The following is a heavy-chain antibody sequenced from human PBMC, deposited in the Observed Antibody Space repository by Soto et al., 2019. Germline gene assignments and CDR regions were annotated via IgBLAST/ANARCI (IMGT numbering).Heavy chain of an antibody. CDR2: INSGGSSI. Sequence: PGRSLTLSCAASGFTFTNYWMHWVRQGPGKGPVWVSRINSGGSSITYADSVKGRFTISRDNARNTLYLQINSLRADDTAVYYCARNPGDTGFEPWGEGTLVTVSS. J-gene: IGHJ5*02. CDR3: ARNPGDTGFEP. CDR1: GFTFTNYW. D-gene: IGHD3-10*01. V-gene: IGHV3-74*01.